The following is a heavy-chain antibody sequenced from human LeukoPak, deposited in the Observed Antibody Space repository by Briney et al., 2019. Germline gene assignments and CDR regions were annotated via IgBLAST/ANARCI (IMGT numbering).Heavy chain of an antibody. CDR2: IYTSGST. CDR3: ARAPYSSRGFDY. Sequence: PSETLSLTCTVSGGSISSYYWSWIRQPAGKGLEWIGRIYTSGSTNYNPSLTSRVTISVDKSKSQFSLKLSSVTAADTAVYYCARAPYSSRGFDYWGQGTLVTVSS. J-gene: IGHJ4*02. V-gene: IGHV4-4*07. CDR1: GGSISSYY. D-gene: IGHD6-13*01.